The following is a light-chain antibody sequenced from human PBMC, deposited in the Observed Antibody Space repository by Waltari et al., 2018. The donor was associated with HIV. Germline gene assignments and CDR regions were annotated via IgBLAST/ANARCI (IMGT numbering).Light chain of an antibody. CDR1: SSDVGSYNV. CDR3: CSYTGSTTWV. Sequence: QSALTQPASVSGSPGQSITISCTGTSSDVGSYNVVSWYQQHPGKAPKLMIYEDNKRPSGVSNRCSGSKSGNTASLTISGLQAEDEADYYCCSYTGSTTWVFGGGTKLTVL. CDR2: EDN. V-gene: IGLV2-23*01. J-gene: IGLJ3*02.